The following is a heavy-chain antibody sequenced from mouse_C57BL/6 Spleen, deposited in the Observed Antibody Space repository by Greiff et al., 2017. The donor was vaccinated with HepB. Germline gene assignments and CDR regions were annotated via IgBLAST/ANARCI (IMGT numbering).Heavy chain of an antibody. V-gene: IGHV1-76*01. CDR1: GYTFTDYY. J-gene: IGHJ3*01. CDR3: ARARYDYDVWFAY. Sequence: VQGVESGAELVRPGASVKLSCKASGYTFTDYYINWVKQRPGQGLEWIARIYPGSGNTYYNEKFKGKATLTAEKSSSTAYMQLSSLTSEDSAVYFCARARYDYDVWFAYWGQGTLVTVSA. D-gene: IGHD2-4*01. CDR2: IYPGSGNT.